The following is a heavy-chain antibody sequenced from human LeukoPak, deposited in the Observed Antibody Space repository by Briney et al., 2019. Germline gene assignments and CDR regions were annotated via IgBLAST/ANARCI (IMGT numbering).Heavy chain of an antibody. CDR2: ISSSSSYI. V-gene: IGHV3-21*01. CDR3: ATRESFEGYCSSTSCYTGAFDI. D-gene: IGHD2-2*01. CDR1: GFTFSSYS. Sequence: GGSLRLSCAASGFTFSSYSMNWVRQAPGKGLEWVSSISSSSSYIYYADSVKGRFTISRDNAKNSLYLQMNSLRAEDTAVYYCATRESFEGYCSSTSCYTGAFDIWGQGTMVTVSS. J-gene: IGHJ3*02.